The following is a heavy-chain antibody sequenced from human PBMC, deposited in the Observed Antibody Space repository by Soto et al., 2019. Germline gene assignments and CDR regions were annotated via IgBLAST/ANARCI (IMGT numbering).Heavy chain of an antibody. CDR2: IIPIFGTA. D-gene: IGHD3-10*01. V-gene: IGHV1-69*06. J-gene: IGHJ6*02. CDR1: GGTFSSYA. CDR3: ASPGSGSYYSAWHPSKYYYYGMDV. Sequence: ASVKVSCKASGGTFSSYAISWVRQAPGQGLEWMGGIIPIFGTANYAQKFQGRVTITADKSTSTAYMELSSLRSEDTAVYYCASPGSGSYYSAWHPSKYYYYGMDVWGQGTTVTVSS.